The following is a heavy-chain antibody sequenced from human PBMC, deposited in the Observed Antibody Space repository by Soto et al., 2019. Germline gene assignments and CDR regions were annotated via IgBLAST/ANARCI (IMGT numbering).Heavy chain of an antibody. CDR2: IDTSGST. CDR1: GGSISNYY. Sequence: ETLSLTCTVSGGSISNYYYNWIRQPAGKGLEWIGRIDTSGSTNYNPSLKSRVTMSVDTSKQEFSLKLSSVTAADTALYYCARGGQDFWSGPFDYWGRGALVTVSS. V-gene: IGHV4-4*07. D-gene: IGHD3-3*01. J-gene: IGHJ4*02. CDR3: ARGGQDFWSGPFDY.